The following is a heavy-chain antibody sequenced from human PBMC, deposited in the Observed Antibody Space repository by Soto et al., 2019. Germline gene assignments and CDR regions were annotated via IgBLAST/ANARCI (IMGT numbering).Heavy chain of an antibody. CDR2: INPKFGDT. CDR3: ARTMDYYYGRGSGNGHGV. CDR1: GYTFTAYH. J-gene: IGHJ6*02. Sequence: QVQLVQSGAEVKEPGDSVRVSCEASGYTFTAYHIHWVRQAPGQGLEWMGWINPKFGDTTYAQDFQGRVSMTRDMSISTVYMELSRLTSDDTAIYDGARTMDYYYGRGSGNGHGVWGQGTTVTVFS. D-gene: IGHD3-10*02. V-gene: IGHV1-2*02.